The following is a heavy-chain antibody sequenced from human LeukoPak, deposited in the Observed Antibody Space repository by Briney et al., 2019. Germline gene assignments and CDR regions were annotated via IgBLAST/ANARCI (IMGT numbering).Heavy chain of an antibody. J-gene: IGHJ4*02. D-gene: IGHD5-18*01. CDR2: IWYDGSNK. V-gene: IGHV3-33*01. CDR1: GFTFSSYG. CDR3: ARDMDTAMVASNYFDY. Sequence: GGSLRLSCAASGFTFSSYGMHWVRQAPGKGLEWVAVIWYDGSNKYYADSVKGRFTISRDNSKNTLYLQMNSLRAEDTAVYYCARDMDTAMVASNYFDYRGQGTLVTVSS.